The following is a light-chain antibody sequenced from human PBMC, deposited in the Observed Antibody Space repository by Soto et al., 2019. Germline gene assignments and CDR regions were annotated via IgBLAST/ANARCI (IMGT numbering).Light chain of an antibody. J-gene: IGLJ2*01. CDR1: SGHSSYA. Sequence: QSVLTQSPSASASLGASVKLTCTLNSGHSSYAIAWHQQQSEKGPRYLMRVNSDGSHSKGDGIPDRFSGSSSGAERYLSISSLQSEDEADYYCQTWDTGEGVFGGGTKVTVL. CDR2: VNSDGSH. CDR3: QTWDTGEGV. V-gene: IGLV4-69*02.